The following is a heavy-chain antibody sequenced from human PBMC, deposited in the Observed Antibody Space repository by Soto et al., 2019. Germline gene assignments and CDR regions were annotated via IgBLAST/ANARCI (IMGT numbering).Heavy chain of an antibody. CDR3: ARERCSSTSCYASYYYMDV. Sequence: GASVKVSCKASGCTFSSYTISWVRQAPGQGLEWMGRIIPILGIANYAQKFQGRVTITADKSTSTAYMELSSLRSEDTAVYYCARERCSSTSCYASYYYMDVWGKGTTVTVSS. V-gene: IGHV1-69*04. CDR1: GCTFSSYT. D-gene: IGHD2-2*01. J-gene: IGHJ6*03. CDR2: IIPILGIA.